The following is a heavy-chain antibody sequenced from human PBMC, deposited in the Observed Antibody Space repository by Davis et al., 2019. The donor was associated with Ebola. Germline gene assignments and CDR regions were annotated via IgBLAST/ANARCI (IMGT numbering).Heavy chain of an antibody. CDR2: INHSGST. CDR1: GGSFSGYY. Sequence: SETLSLTCAVYGGSFSGYYWIWIRQPPGKGLEWIGEINHSGSTNYNPSLKSRLTISVDTSKNQFSLKLNSVTAADTAVYYCARGRYCSSTSCFYYYYYMDVWGKGTTVTVSS. D-gene: IGHD2-2*01. J-gene: IGHJ6*03. CDR3: ARGRYCSSTSCFYYYYYMDV. V-gene: IGHV4-34*01.